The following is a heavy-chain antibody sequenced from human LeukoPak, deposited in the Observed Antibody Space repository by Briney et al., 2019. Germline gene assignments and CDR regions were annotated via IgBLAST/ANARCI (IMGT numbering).Heavy chain of an antibody. D-gene: IGHD5-18*01. Sequence: GGSLRLSCAASGFTLSKFDMYWVRQAPGKGLECVSVISRSGSGDNTYYADSVKGRFTISRDNSKNTLYLQMNSLRAEDTAVYYCATGGYSYGFDYWGQGTLVTVSS. J-gene: IGHJ4*02. CDR1: GFTLSKFD. CDR3: ATGGYSYGFDY. V-gene: IGHV3-23*01. CDR2: ISRSGSGDNT.